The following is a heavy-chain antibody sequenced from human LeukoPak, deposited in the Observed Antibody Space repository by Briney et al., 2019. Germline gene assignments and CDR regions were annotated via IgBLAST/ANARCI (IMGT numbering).Heavy chain of an antibody. J-gene: IGHJ3*02. CDR2: IIPIFGTA. D-gene: IGHD7-27*01. V-gene: IGHV1-69*13. CDR1: GGTFSSYA. CDR3: ARTRSGDGDAFDI. Sequence: SVKVSCKASGGTFSSYAISWVRQAPGQGLEWMGGIIPIFGTANYAQKFQGRVTITADESTSTAYMELSSLRSEDTAVYYCARTRSGDGDAFDIWGQGTMVTVSS.